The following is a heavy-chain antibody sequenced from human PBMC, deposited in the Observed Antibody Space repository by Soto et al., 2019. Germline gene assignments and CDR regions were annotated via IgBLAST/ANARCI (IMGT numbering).Heavy chain of an antibody. D-gene: IGHD3-22*01. J-gene: IGHJ4*02. CDR3: ARQYYDSSGWYFFDY. CDR1: GGSISSNVYY. CDR2: IYYAGST. Sequence: SETLSLTCTVSGGSISSNVYYWAWIRQPPGKGLEWIGGIYYAGSTYSNPSLQSRVSISVDSSKNQFSLKVSSVTGADTAVYYCARQYYDSSGWYFFDYWGPGTLVTVSS. V-gene: IGHV4-39*01.